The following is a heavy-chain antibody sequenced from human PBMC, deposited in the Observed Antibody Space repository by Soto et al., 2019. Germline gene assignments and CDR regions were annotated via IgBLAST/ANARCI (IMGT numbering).Heavy chain of an antibody. CDR2: IYYSGST. D-gene: IGHD1-20*01. V-gene: IGHV4-61*01. CDR3: AREPGITGTNYYYYGMDV. CDR1: GGSVSSESHY. Sequence: KPSETLSLTCTVSGGSVSSESHYWSWIRQTPGKGLEWIGYIYYSGSTNYNPSLKSRVTISVDTSKNQFSLKLSSVTAADTAVYYCAREPGITGTNYYYYGMDVWGQGTTVTVSS. J-gene: IGHJ6*02.